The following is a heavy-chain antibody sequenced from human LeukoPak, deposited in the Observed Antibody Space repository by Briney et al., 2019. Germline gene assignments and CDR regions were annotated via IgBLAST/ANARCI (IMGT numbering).Heavy chain of an antibody. V-gene: IGHV4-4*07. CDR2: IYTSGST. J-gene: IGHJ6*03. CDR1: GGSIRSYY. Sequence: SETLSLTCTVSGGSIRSYYWSWTRQPAGKGLEWIGRIYTSGSTSYNPSLKSRVTISLDKSKNQFSLKLSSVTAADTAVYYCARDSTVTTFNYMDVWGKGTTVTVSS. CDR3: ARDSTVTTFNYMDV. D-gene: IGHD4-11*01.